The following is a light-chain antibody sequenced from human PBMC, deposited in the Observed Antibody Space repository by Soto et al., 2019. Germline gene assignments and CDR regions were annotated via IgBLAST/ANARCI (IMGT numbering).Light chain of an antibody. J-gene: IGKJ1*01. V-gene: IGKV1-5*03. Sequence: DIPMTQSPSTLSASVGGRVSVTCRASQSISSWLAWYQQKPGKAPKLLIYKASSLESGVPSRFSGSGSGTEFTLTISSLQPDDFATYYCQQYNSYWTCGQGTKGDIK. CDR2: KAS. CDR3: QQYNSYWT. CDR1: QSISSW.